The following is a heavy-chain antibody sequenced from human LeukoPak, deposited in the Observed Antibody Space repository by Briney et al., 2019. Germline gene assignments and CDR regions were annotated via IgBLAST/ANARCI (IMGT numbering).Heavy chain of an antibody. Sequence: PGGSLRLSCAASGFTFSSYSMNWVRQAPGKGLEWDSSISSSSSYIYYADSVKGRFTISRDNAKNSLYLQMNSLRAGDTAVYYCARDDSGYDSPFFDYWGQGTLVTVSS. CDR1: GFTFSSYS. J-gene: IGHJ4*02. D-gene: IGHD5-12*01. CDR3: ARDDSGYDSPFFDY. CDR2: ISSSSSYI. V-gene: IGHV3-21*01.